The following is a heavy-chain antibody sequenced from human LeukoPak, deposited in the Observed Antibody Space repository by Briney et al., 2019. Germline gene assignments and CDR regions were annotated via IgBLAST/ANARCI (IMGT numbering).Heavy chain of an antibody. CDR1: GDSISGSAYY. Sequence: SETLSLTCTVSGDSISGSAYYWAWIRQPPGRGLEWTGSIYQSGNTHYNPSLESPITMFVDTSKNQFSLKLSSVTAADTAVYYCTRHQTNNYGSGSPFDYWGRGTLVTVSS. J-gene: IGHJ4*02. D-gene: IGHD3-10*01. V-gene: IGHV4-39*01. CDR3: TRHQTNNYGSGSPFDY. CDR2: IYQSGNT.